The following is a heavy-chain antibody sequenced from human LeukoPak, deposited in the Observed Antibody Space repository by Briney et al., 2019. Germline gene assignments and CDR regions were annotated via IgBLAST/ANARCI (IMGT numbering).Heavy chain of an antibody. V-gene: IGHV4-39*01. CDR1: GGSISSSSYY. CDR3: ARRMLFEYSSSSADY. D-gene: IGHD6-6*01. J-gene: IGHJ4*02. Sequence: SETLSLTCTVSGGSISSSSYYWGWIRQPPGKGLEWIGSIYYSGSTYYNPSLKSRVTISVDTSKNQFSLKLSSVTAADTAVYYCARRMLFEYSSSSADYWGQGTLVTVSS. CDR2: IYYSGST.